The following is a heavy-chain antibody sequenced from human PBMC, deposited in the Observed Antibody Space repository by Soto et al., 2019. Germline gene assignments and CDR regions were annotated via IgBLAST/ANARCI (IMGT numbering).Heavy chain of an antibody. CDR2: ISYDGSNK. D-gene: IGHD2-21*01. Sequence: PGGSLRLSCAASGFTFSSYGMHWVRQAPGKGLEWVAVISYDGSNKYYADSVKGRFTISRDNSKNTLYLQMNSLRAEDTAVYYCAKDPGRQYRIVVWAEPFDYWGQGTLVTVSS. V-gene: IGHV3-30*18. CDR3: AKDPGRQYRIVVWAEPFDY. J-gene: IGHJ4*02. CDR1: GFTFSSYG.